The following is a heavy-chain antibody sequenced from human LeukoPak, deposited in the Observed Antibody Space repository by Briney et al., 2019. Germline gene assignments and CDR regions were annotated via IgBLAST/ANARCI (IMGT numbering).Heavy chain of an antibody. Sequence: SETLSLTCTVSGGSISSYYWSWIRQPPGKGLEWIGYIYYSGSTNYNPSLKSRVTISVDTSKNQFSLKLSSVTAADTAVYYCARAKPPKGVWFDPWGQGTLVTVSS. V-gene: IGHV4-59*01. J-gene: IGHJ5*02. CDR1: GGSISSYY. D-gene: IGHD1-14*01. CDR3: ARAKPPKGVWFDP. CDR2: IYYSGST.